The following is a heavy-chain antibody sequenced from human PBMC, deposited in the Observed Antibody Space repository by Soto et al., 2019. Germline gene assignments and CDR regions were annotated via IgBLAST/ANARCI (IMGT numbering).Heavy chain of an antibody. J-gene: IGHJ4*02. V-gene: IGHV3-49*04. CDR2: IRSKAYGGTT. CDR3: TRDFSSGWYEDY. D-gene: IGHD6-19*01. Sequence: PGGSLRLSCTASGFTFGDYAMSWVRQAPGKGLEWVGFIRSKAYGGTTEYAASVKGRFTISRDDSKSIAYLQMNSLKTEDTAVYYCTRDFSSGWYEDYWGQGTLVTV. CDR1: GFTFGDYA.